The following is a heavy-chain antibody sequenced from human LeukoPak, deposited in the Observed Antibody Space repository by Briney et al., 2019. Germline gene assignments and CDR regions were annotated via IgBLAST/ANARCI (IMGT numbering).Heavy chain of an antibody. V-gene: IGHV3-23*01. Sequence: GGSLRLSCAASGFTFSSYAMHWVRQAPGKGLEWVSAISGSGGSTCYADSVKGRFTISRDNSKNTLYLQMNSLRAEDTAVYYCAKDLAAGHYYDSSGYSYWGQGTLVTVSS. J-gene: IGHJ4*02. CDR1: GFTFSSYA. D-gene: IGHD3-22*01. CDR2: ISGSGGST. CDR3: AKDLAAGHYYDSSGYSY.